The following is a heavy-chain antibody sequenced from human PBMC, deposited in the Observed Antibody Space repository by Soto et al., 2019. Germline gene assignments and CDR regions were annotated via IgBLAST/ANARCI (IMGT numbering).Heavy chain of an antibody. D-gene: IGHD3-10*01. J-gene: IGHJ5*02. CDR3: ARDLWFGELSGPFDP. Sequence: ASVKVSCKASGYTFTGYYMHWVRQAPGQGLEWMGWINPNSGGTNYAQKFQGWVTMTRDTSISTAYMELSRLRSDDTAVYYCARDLWFGELSGPFDPWGQGTLVTVSS. CDR2: INPNSGGT. V-gene: IGHV1-2*04. CDR1: GYTFTGYY.